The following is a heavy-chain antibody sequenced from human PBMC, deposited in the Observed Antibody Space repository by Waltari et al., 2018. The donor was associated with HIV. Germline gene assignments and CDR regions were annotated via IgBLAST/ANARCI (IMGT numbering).Heavy chain of an antibody. V-gene: IGHV3-15*05. D-gene: IGHD3-22*01. Sequence: EVQLVESGGDLVKTGGCLRLSCAASGFTFSNAWMSWVRQAPGKGPGWVGRIKSKADGGTTDYAAPVKGRFTISRDDSKNTLYRQMNSLRFEDTAVYYCTTDEFYYGNSGYFDYWGQGTLVTVSS. CDR2: IKSKADGGTT. CDR1: GFTFSNAW. CDR3: TTDEFYYGNSGYFDY. J-gene: IGHJ4*02.